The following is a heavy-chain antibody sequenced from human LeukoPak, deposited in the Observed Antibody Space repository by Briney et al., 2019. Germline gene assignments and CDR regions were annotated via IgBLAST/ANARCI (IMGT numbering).Heavy chain of an antibody. J-gene: IGHJ4*02. V-gene: IGHV4-59*11. D-gene: IGHD2-2*01. CDR3: ARSGERYQLLPFDY. CDR2: IYYSGST. CDR1: GGSIDSQY. Sequence: NPSETLSLTCTVSGGSIDSQYWSWIRQPPGKGLEWIGYIYYSGSTDYNPSLKSRVTILVDTSKNQFSLKLRSVTAADTAVYYCARSGERYQLLPFDYWGQGILVTVSS.